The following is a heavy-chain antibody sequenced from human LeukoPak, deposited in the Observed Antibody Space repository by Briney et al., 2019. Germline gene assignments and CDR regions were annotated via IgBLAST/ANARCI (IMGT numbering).Heavy chain of an antibody. V-gene: IGHV4-39*01. CDR1: GGSISSSSYY. CDR2: IYYSGST. Sequence: KPSETLSLTCTVSGGSISSSSYYWGWIRQPPGKGLEWIGSIYYSGSTYYNPSLKSRVTISVDTSKNQFSLKLSSVTAADTAVYYCARYGSGSYGCDYWGQGTLVTVSS. CDR3: ARYGSGSYGCDY. J-gene: IGHJ4*02. D-gene: IGHD3-10*01.